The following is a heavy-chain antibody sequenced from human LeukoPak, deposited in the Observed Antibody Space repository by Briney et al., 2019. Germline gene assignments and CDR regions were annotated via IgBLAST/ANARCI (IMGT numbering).Heavy chain of an antibody. Sequence: PSETLSLTCTVSGGSISSYYWSWIRQPPGKGLEWIGYIYYSGSTNYNPSLKSRVTISVDTSKNQFSLKLSSVTAADTAAYYCARVLWNWFDPWGQGTLVTVSS. CDR3: ARVLWNWFDP. CDR1: GGSISSYY. CDR2: IYYSGST. J-gene: IGHJ5*02. V-gene: IGHV4-59*01.